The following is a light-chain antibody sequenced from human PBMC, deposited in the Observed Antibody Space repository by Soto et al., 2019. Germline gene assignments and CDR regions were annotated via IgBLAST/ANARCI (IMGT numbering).Light chain of an antibody. CDR3: QRYDYWPFT. J-gene: IGKJ3*01. Sequence: EIVMTQSPATLSVSPGERATISCRASQSVSSNLAWYQQKPGQAPRILIYGASTRATGIPARFSGSESGTEFTLTISSLQSEEFAVYYCQRYDYWPFTFGPVTKVDI. V-gene: IGKV3-15*01. CDR2: GAS. CDR1: QSVSSN.